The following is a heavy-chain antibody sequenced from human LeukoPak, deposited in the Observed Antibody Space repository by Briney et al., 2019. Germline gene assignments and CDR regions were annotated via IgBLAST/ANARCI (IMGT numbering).Heavy chain of an antibody. CDR2: ISAYNGNT. CDR1: GYTFTSYG. J-gene: IGHJ4*02. D-gene: IGHD3-16*02. CDR3: ARDHYDYVWRSYPTLIDY. V-gene: IGHV1-18*01. Sequence: ASVKVSCKASGYTFTSYGISWVRQAPGQGLEWMGWISAYNGNTNYAQKLQGRVTMTTDTSTSTAYMELRSLRSDDTAVYYCARDHYDYVWRSYPTLIDYWGQGTLVTVSS.